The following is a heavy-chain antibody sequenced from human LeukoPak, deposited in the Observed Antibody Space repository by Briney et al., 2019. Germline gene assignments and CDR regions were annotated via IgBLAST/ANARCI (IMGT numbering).Heavy chain of an antibody. CDR2: IKQDGSEK. D-gene: IGHD6-19*01. CDR1: GFTFNGYW. J-gene: IGHJ4*02. V-gene: IGHV3-7*01. Sequence: GGSLRLSCAASGFTFNGYWMSWVRQAPGKGLEWVANIKQDGSEKYYVDSVRGRATISRDNAENSLFLQMNRLRVEDTAVYYCARASIAVAGIDYWGQGTLVTVSS. CDR3: ARASIAVAGIDY.